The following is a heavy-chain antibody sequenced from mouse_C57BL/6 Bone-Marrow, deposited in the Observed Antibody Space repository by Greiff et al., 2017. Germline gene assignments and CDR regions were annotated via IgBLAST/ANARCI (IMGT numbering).Heavy chain of an antibody. CDR2: IRLKSDNYAT. CDR3: TGEWFLPWFAY. Sequence: EVKVEESGGGLVQPGGSMKLSCVASGFTFSNYWMNWVRQSPEKGLEWVAPIRLKSDNYATHYAVSVKGRFTISRDDYKSSVYLQMNNLRAEDTRIYYCTGEWFLPWFAYWGQGTLVTVSA. V-gene: IGHV6-3*01. CDR1: GFTFSNYW. J-gene: IGHJ3*01. D-gene: IGHD2-2*01.